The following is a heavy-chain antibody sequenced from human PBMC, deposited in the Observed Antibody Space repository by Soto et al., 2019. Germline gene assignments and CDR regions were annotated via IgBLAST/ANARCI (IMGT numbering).Heavy chain of an antibody. Sequence: QVQLVQSGAEVKKPGSSVKVSCKASGGTLNSYAISWVRQAPGQGLEWMGGIIPIFGTANYAQKFLGRVTITADESASTTYMQLGSLTSEDTAIYYCARGERVDHYYSGLEVWGQGTTVTVSS. J-gene: IGHJ6*02. CDR2: IIPIFGTA. V-gene: IGHV1-69*01. CDR1: GGTLNSYA. CDR3: ARGERVDHYYSGLEV.